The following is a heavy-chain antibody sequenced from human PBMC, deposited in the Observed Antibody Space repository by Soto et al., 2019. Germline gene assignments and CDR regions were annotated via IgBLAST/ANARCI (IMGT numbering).Heavy chain of an antibody. CDR2: INPKSGGT. J-gene: IGHJ4*02. V-gene: IGHV1-2*02. CDR3: AREVLPRGNFITGNLFDY. CDR1: GYSFTGYS. D-gene: IGHD1-20*01. Sequence: ASVKVSCKTSGYSFTGYSVHCVRQAPGHGPEWMGWINPKSGGTKYAQKFQGRVTMTRDTSISTVFMELSRVTSDDTAVYYCAREVLPRGNFITGNLFDYWGQGSLVTVSS.